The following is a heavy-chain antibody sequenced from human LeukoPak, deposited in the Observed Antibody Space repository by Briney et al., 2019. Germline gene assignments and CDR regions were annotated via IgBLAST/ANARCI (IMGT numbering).Heavy chain of an antibody. D-gene: IGHD1-26*01. V-gene: IGHV1-24*01. CDR3: ATDLRRGSYYQDY. J-gene: IGHJ4*02. Sequence: ASVKVSCKVSGYTLTELSMHWVRQAPGKGLEWMGGFEPEDGETIYAQKFQGRVTMTEDTPTDTAYMELSSLRSEDTAVYYCATDLRRGSYYQDYWGQGTLVTVSS. CDR1: GYTLTELS. CDR2: FEPEDGET.